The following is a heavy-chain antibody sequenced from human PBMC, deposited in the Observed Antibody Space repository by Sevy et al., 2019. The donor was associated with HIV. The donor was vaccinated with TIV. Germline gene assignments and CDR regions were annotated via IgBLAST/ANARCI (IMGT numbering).Heavy chain of an antibody. Sequence: GGSLRFSCAASGFTFSSYGMHWVRQAPGKGLEWVAVISYDGSNKYYADSVKGRFTISRDNSKNTLYLQMNSLRAEDTAVYYCAKDTHSSGWPYYYYYYMDVWGKGTTVTVSS. CDR3: AKDTHSSGWPYYYYYYMDV. D-gene: IGHD6-19*01. V-gene: IGHV3-30*18. J-gene: IGHJ6*03. CDR2: ISYDGSNK. CDR1: GFTFSSYG.